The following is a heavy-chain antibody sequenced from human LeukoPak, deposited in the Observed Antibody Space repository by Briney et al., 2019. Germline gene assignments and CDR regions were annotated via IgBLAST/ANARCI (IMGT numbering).Heavy chain of an antibody. CDR2: INPSGSFT. CDR3: ARVRWGGLYYFDY. Sequence: GGSLRLSCAASGFTFSSNWMHWVRQVPGKGLVWVSLINPSGSFTTYADSVKGRFTISRDNAKNRLYMQMNSPRVEDTAVYYCARVRWGGLYYFDYWGQGALVTVSS. CDR1: GFTFSSNW. V-gene: IGHV3-74*01. D-gene: IGHD3-16*01. J-gene: IGHJ4*02.